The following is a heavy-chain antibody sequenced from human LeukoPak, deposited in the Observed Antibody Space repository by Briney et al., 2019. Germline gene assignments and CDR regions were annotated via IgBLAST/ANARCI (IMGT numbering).Heavy chain of an antibody. V-gene: IGHV1-18*01. CDR3: ARDPGQWLVPDYYYYGMDV. Sequence: ASVKVSCKASGYTFTSYGISWVRQAPGQGLEWMGWISAYNGSTNYAQKLQGRVTMTTDTSTSTAYMELSRLRSDDTAVYYCARDPGQWLVPDYYYYGMDVWGQGTTVTVSS. J-gene: IGHJ6*02. CDR1: GYTFTSYG. D-gene: IGHD6-19*01. CDR2: ISAYNGST.